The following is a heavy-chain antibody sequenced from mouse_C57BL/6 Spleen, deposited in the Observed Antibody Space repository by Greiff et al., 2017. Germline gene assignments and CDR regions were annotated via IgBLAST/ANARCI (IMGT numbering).Heavy chain of an antibody. CDR1: GYTFNSYT. CDR2: INPSSGYT. D-gene: IGHD2-12*01. V-gene: IGHV1-4*01. Sequence: QVQLPQSGAELARPGASVKMSCKASGYTFNSYTMHWVKQRPGQGLEWIGYINPSSGYTKYNQKFKDKATVTAVKSYSTAYMQLSSLTSEDSAIYYGARGDYYNWGQGTLVTVSA. CDR3: ARGDYYN. J-gene: IGHJ3*01.